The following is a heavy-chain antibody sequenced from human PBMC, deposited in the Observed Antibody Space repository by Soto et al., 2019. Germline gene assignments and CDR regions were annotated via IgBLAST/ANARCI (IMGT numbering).Heavy chain of an antibody. CDR3: AGDDDNPDNGLDF. Sequence: QVQLVEAGGGVVQPGGSLRLSCTASGFTFSRYGMHWVRQAPGKGLEWVAVVNAGGEQHYGDSVKGRFTISRDNSKNTLYLQMDSLRADDTAVYYCAGDDDNPDNGLDFWGQGTLVTVSS. CDR2: VNAGGEQ. D-gene: IGHD1-1*01. J-gene: IGHJ4*02. V-gene: IGHV3-33*01. CDR1: GFTFSRYG.